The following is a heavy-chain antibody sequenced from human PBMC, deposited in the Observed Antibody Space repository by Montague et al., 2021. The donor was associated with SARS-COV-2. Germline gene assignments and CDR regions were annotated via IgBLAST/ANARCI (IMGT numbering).Heavy chain of an antibody. Sequence: TLSLTCTVSGGSISGGSYSWSWIRQHTGKGREWIGYIYYSGSSYYNPSLKSRVTISVDTSKNQFSLRLSSVTAADTAVYYCARARTSLFVVVKEFDYWGQGTLVTVSS. D-gene: IGHD2-21*01. CDR1: GGSISGGSYS. J-gene: IGHJ4*02. V-gene: IGHV4-31*03. CDR3: ARARTSLFVVVKEFDY. CDR2: IYYSGSS.